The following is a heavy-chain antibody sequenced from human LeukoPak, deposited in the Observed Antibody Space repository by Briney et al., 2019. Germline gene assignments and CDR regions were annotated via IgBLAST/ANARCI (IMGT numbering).Heavy chain of an antibody. CDR3: ARDLRCSSTSCYTGFDY. CDR2: ISAYNGNT. J-gene: IGHJ4*02. Sequence: GASVKVSCKASGYTFTSYGISWVRQAPGQGLEWMGWISAYNGNTNYAQKLQGRVTMTTDTSTSTAYMELRSLRSDDTAVYYCARDLRCSSTSCYTGFDYWGQGTLVTVSS. D-gene: IGHD2-2*02. V-gene: IGHV1-18*01. CDR1: GYTFTSYG.